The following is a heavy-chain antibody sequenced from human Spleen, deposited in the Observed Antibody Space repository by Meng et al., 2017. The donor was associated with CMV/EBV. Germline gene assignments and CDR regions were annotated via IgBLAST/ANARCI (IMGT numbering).Heavy chain of an antibody. CDR2: VKPDGSEK. D-gene: IGHD6-13*01. Sequence: GGSLRLSCAASGFTVSSNYLTWVRQAPGKGLEWVANVKPDGSEKYYVDSVKGRFTISRDNAKNSLYLQMNSLRAEDTAVYYCARDISIAAAGTEHYYYYGMDVWGQGTTVTVSS. V-gene: IGHV3-7*01. CDR1: GFTVSSNY. CDR3: ARDISIAAAGTEHYYYYGMDV. J-gene: IGHJ6*02.